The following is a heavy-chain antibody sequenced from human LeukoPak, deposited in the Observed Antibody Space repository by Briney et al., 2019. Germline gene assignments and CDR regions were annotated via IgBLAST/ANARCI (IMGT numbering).Heavy chain of an antibody. CDR2: ISASDGTT. V-gene: IGHV1-18*01. CDR1: GYSFSIYG. CDR3: ARCGAAVTTHFSH. D-gene: IGHD4-17*01. Sequence: ASVKVSCKASGYSFSIYGITWARQTPGQGLEYLGWISASDGTTNYAQKVQDRVTMTTDTSTSTAYLELRSLRSEDTAVYYCARCGAAVTTHFSHWGQGTLVTVSS. J-gene: IGHJ4*02.